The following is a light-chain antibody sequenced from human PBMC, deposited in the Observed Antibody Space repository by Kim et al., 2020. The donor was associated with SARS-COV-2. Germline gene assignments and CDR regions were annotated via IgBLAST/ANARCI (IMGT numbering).Light chain of an antibody. CDR2: DVI. J-gene: IGLJ3*02. Sequence: GPSLTISCTGSISDVGGYTCVSWYQQHPGKVPQLVIYDVINRPSGVSARFSGSKSGNTASLTISGLQAEDEADYYFSSYTPRNTWVFGGGTQLTVL. CDR1: ISDVGGYTC. CDR3: SSYTPRNTWV. V-gene: IGLV2-14*03.